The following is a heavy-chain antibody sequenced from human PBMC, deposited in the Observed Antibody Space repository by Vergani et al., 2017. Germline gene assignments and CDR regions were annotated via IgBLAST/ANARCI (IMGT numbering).Heavy chain of an antibody. V-gene: IGHV3-33*01. J-gene: IGHJ6*03. D-gene: IGHD3-3*01. CDR2: LGYDVSNK. CDR3: ARFSRPYYDFWSGYYVTDYYYMDV. Sequence: QVQLVGPGGAWVRLGRPLRLPCAAPGLPSRSFGLPGVRQPPGKGLGGWAVLGYDVSNKYYADSVKGRFTFARDNSKNTLYLQMNSLRAEDTAVYYCARFSRPYYDFWSGYYVTDYYYMDVWGKGTTVTVSS. CDR1: GLPSRSFG.